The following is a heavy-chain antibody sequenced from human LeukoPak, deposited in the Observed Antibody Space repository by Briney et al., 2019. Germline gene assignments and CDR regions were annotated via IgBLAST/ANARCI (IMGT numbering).Heavy chain of an antibody. Sequence: PSETLSLTCTVSGGSIGSGGYYWSWIRQHPGKGLEWIGYIYYSGSTYYNPSLKSRVTISVDTSKNQFSLKLSSVTAADTAVYYCATTIRSVVAATPHYYYYGMDVWGQGTTVTVSS. CDR2: IYYSGST. V-gene: IGHV4-31*03. CDR1: GGSIGSGGYY. CDR3: ATTIRSVVAATPHYYYYGMDV. J-gene: IGHJ6*02. D-gene: IGHD2-15*01.